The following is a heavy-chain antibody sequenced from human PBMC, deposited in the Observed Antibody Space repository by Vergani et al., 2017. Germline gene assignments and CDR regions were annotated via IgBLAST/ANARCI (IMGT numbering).Heavy chain of an antibody. V-gene: IGHV1-18*01. CDR1: GYTFTSYG. D-gene: IGHD2-2*01. CDR3: ARVPSDCSSTSWCFSSWYPHFDY. CDR2: ISAYNGNT. Sequence: QVQLVHSGAEVKKPGASVKVPCQASGYTFTSYGISWVRQAPGQGLEWMGWISAYNGNTNYAQKLQGRVTMTTDTSTSAAYMELRSLRSDDTAVYYCARVPSDCSSTSWCFSSWYPHFDYWGQGTLVTVSS. J-gene: IGHJ4*02.